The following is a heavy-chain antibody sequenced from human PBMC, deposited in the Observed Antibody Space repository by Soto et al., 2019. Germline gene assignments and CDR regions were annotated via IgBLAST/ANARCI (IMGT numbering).Heavy chain of an antibody. CDR1: GYTFTSYA. J-gene: IGHJ4*02. V-gene: IGHV1-3*01. Sequence: QVQLVQSGAEVKKPGASVKVSCKASGYTFTSYAMQWVRQAPGQRLEWMGWINAGNGNTKYSQKFQGRVTITRDTSESTAYMELSSLRSEDTAVYYWARDLGGWTDYWGQGTLVTVSS. D-gene: IGHD6-19*01. CDR3: ARDLGGWTDY. CDR2: INAGNGNT.